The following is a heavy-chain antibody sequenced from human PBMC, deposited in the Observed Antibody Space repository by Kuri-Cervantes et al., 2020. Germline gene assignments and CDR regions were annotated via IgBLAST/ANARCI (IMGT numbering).Heavy chain of an antibody. Sequence: AGSLRLSCAASGFTFSSYWMSWVRQAPGKGLEWVANIKQDGSEKYYVDAGKGRFTIPRDNAKNTLYLQMNSLRAEDTAVYYCARVRAPYQLLLMRYYYYDMDVWGQGTTVTVSS. CDR3: ARVRAPYQLLLMRYYYYDMDV. J-gene: IGHJ6*02. CDR1: GFTFSSYW. V-gene: IGHV3-7*01. CDR2: IKQDGSEK. D-gene: IGHD2-2*01.